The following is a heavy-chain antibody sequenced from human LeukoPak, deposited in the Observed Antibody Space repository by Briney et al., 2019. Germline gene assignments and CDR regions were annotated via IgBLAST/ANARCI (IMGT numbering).Heavy chain of an antibody. CDR1: GGSISSYY. V-gene: IGHV4-4*07. CDR2: VYTSGST. D-gene: IGHD6-19*01. CDR3: ARGGTSGWYPYYFDY. J-gene: IGHJ4*02. Sequence: SETLSLTCTVSGGSISSYYWSWIRQPAGKGLEWIGRVYTSGSTNYNPSLKSRVTMSVDTSKNQFSLKLSSVTAADTAVYYCARGGTSGWYPYYFDYWGQGTLVTVSS.